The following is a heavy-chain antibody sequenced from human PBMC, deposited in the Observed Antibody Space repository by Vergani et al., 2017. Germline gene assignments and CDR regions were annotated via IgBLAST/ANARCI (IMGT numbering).Heavy chain of an antibody. Sequence: EVQLVESGGGLVQPGRSLRLSCAASGFTFDDYAMHWVRQAPGKGLEWVSGISWNSGNIGYADSVRGRFTISRDSAKSSLYLQMNSLRAEDTALYYCAKDMRAAATGDYYYMYVWGKGTTVTVSS. CDR2: ISWNSGNI. J-gene: IGHJ6*03. D-gene: IGHD6-25*01. V-gene: IGHV3-9*01. CDR1: GFTFDDYA. CDR3: AKDMRAAATGDYYYMYV.